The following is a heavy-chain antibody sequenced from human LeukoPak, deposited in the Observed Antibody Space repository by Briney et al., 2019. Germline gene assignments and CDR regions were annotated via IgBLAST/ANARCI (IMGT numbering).Heavy chain of an antibody. CDR2: IKQDGSEK. J-gene: IGHJ5*02. Sequence: GGSLRLSCAASGFTFSSYWMSWVRQAPGKGLEWVANIKQDGSEKYYVDSVKGRFTISRDNAKNSLYLQMNSLRAEDTAVYYCARDEYSGYVQGENWFDPWGQGTLVTVSS. D-gene: IGHD5-12*01. V-gene: IGHV3-7*01. CDR1: GFTFSSYW. CDR3: ARDEYSGYVQGENWFDP.